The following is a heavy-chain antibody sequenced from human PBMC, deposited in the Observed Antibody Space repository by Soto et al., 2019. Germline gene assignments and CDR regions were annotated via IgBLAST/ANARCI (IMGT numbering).Heavy chain of an antibody. CDR1: GFTFSSYG. V-gene: IGHV3-33*01. J-gene: IGHJ4*02. CDR3: ARDPSSSSSVPDY. CDR2: IWYDGSNK. D-gene: IGHD6-6*01. Sequence: GGSLRLSCAASGFTFSSYGMHWVRQAPGKGLEWVAVIWYDGSNKYYADSVKGRFTISRDNSKNTLYLQMNSLRAEDTAVYYCARDPSSSSSVPDYWGQGTLVTVSS.